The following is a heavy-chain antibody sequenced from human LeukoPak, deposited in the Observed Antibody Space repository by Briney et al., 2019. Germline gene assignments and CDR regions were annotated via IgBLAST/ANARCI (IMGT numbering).Heavy chain of an antibody. CDR1: GFTFSSYS. J-gene: IGHJ4*02. V-gene: IGHV3-21*01. D-gene: IGHD6-6*01. CDR3: AREGEQLATFDY. CDR2: ISSSSSYI. Sequence: GGSLRLSCAASGFTFSSYSMNWVRQAPGKGLEWVSSISSSSSYIYYADSVKGRFTISRDNAKNSLYLQMNSLRAEDTAVYYCAREGEQLATFDYWGQGTLVTVSS.